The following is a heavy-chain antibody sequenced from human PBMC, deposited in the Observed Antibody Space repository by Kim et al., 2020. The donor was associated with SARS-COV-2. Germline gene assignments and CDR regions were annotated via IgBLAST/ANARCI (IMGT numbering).Heavy chain of an antibody. Sequence: SETLSLTCTVSGGSISTYYWSWIRQPPGKGLEWIGYIYYIGSTNYNPSLKSRVTMSVDTSKNQFSLKLRSVTAADTAVYYCARDGMVATWGWLDPWGQGTLVTVSS. CDR1: GGSISTYY. CDR2: IYYIGST. CDR3: ARDGMVATWGWLDP. V-gene: IGHV4-59*12. J-gene: IGHJ5*02. D-gene: IGHD5-12*01.